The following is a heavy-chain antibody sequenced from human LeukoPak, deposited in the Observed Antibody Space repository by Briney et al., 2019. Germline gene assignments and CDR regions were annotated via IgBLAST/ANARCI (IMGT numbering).Heavy chain of an antibody. D-gene: IGHD6-13*01. CDR2: IYYSGST. V-gene: IGHV4-59*01. Sequence: PSETLSLTCTVSGGSISSYYWSWIRQPPGKGLEWIGYIYYSGSTNYNPSLKSRVTISVDTSKNQFSLKLSSVTAADTAVYYCARRGIFEAAGSFDYWGQGTLVTVSS. CDR1: GGSISSYY. J-gene: IGHJ4*02. CDR3: ARRGIFEAAGSFDY.